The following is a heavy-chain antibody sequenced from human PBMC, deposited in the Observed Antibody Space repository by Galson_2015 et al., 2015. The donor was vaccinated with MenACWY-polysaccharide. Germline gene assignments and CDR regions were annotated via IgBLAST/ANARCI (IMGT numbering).Heavy chain of an antibody. CDR1: RGSMYSSNW. V-gene: IGHV4-4*02. CDR3: AKDKSVGSATDEFDI. CDR2: ISHSGST. D-gene: IGHD2-15*01. J-gene: IGHJ3*02. Sequence: SETLSLTCAVSRGSMYSSNWWSWVRQTPGKGLEWIGEISHSGSTNYNPSLKSRVTISLDKSKNQFSLRLTSVTAADTAVYYCAKDKSVGSATDEFDIWGQGTMVTVSS.